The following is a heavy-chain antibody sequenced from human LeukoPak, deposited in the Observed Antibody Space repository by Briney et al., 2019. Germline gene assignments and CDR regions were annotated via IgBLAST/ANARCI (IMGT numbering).Heavy chain of an antibody. CDR3: ASRYCGGDCYPTRHLDI. V-gene: IGHV1-69*04. Sequence: SVKVSCKASGGTFSSYAISWVRQAPGQGLEWMGRIIPIFGIANYAQKFRGRVTITADKSTSTAYMELSSLRSEDTAVYYCASRYCGGDCYPTRHLDIWGQGTMVTVSS. CDR1: GGTFSSYA. D-gene: IGHD2-21*02. J-gene: IGHJ3*02. CDR2: IIPIFGIA.